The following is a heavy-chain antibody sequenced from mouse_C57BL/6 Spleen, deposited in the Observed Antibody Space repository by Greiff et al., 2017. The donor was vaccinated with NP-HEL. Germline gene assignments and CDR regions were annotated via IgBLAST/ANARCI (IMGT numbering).Heavy chain of an antibody. CDR1: GYTFTSYW. J-gene: IGHJ2*01. V-gene: IGHV1-69*01. Sequence: QVQLKQPGAELVMPGASVKLSCKASGYTFTSYWMHWVKQRPGQGLEWIGEIDPSDSYTNYNQKFKGKSTLTVDKSSSTAYMQLSSLTSEDSAVYYCARWGVRNYFDYWGQGTTLTVSS. D-gene: IGHD2-5*01. CDR2: IDPSDSYT. CDR3: ARWGVRNYFDY.